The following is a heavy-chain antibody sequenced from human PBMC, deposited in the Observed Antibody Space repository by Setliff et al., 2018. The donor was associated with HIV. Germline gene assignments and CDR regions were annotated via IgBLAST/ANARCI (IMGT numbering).Heavy chain of an antibody. CDR1: GGTFSSYA. Sequence: SVKVSCKASGGTFSSYAISWVRQAPGQGLEWMGGIIPIFGTANYAQKFQGRVTITTDESTCTAYMELSSLRSEDTAVYYCARGDHYYDSSGYDYWGQGTLVTSPQ. V-gene: IGHV1-69*05. CDR2: IIPIFGTA. CDR3: ARGDHYYDSSGYDY. D-gene: IGHD3-22*01. J-gene: IGHJ4*02.